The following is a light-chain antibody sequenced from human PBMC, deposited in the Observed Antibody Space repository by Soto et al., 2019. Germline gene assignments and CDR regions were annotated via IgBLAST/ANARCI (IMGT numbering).Light chain of an antibody. V-gene: IGKV1-5*03. Sequence: DIQMTQSPSTLSASVGDRVTITCRASQTISSWLAWYQQKPGKAPKLLIYKASSLESGVPSRFSGSGSGTEFTLTISSLQPDDFVTYYCQQYNSNPYTFGQGTKLEIK. J-gene: IGKJ2*01. CDR1: QTISSW. CDR3: QQYNSNPYT. CDR2: KAS.